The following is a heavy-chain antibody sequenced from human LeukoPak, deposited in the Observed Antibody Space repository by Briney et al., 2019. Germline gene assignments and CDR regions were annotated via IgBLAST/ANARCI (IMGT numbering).Heavy chain of an antibody. V-gene: IGHV4-39*01. CDR1: GGSISSSSYY. J-gene: IGHJ4*02. CDR2: IYYSGST. Sequence: SETLSLTCSVSGGSISSSSYYWGWIRQPPGKGLEWIGSIYYSGSTYYNPSLKSRVTISVGMSKNQFSPKVTSVTAADTAVYYCASLYGLGSYFDYWGQGTLVTVPS. CDR3: ASLYGLGSYFDY. D-gene: IGHD3-10*01.